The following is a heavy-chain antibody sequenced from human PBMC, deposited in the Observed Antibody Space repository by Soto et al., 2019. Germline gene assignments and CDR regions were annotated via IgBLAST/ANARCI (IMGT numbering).Heavy chain of an antibody. V-gene: IGHV1-18*01. CDR1: GYTFTSYG. Sequence: VASVKVSCKASGYTFTSYGISWVRQAPGQGLEWMGWISAYNGNTNYAQKLRGRVTMTTDTSTSTAYMELRSLRSDDTAVYYCARDLAAGNCDYWGQGTLVTVSS. CDR2: ISAYNGNT. J-gene: IGHJ4*02. D-gene: IGHD6-13*01. CDR3: ARDLAAGNCDY.